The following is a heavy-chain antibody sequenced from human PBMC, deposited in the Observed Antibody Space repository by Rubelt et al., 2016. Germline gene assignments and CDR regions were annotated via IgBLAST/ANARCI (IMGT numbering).Heavy chain of an antibody. V-gene: IGHV3-23*01. J-gene: IGHJ3*02. D-gene: IGHD6-19*01. Sequence: EVQLLESGGGLVQPGGSLRLSCAASGFTFSSYAMSWVRQAPGKGLEWVSAISGSGGSTYYADSVKGRFTISRDNAKNSLYLQMNSLRAGDTAVYYCARGWLVGLSAFDIWGQGTMVTVSS. CDR1: GFTFSSYA. CDR3: ARGWLVGLSAFDI. CDR2: ISGSGGST.